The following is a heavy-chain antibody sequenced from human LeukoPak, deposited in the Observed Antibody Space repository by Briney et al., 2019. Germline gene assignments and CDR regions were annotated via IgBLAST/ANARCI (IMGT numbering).Heavy chain of an antibody. Sequence: SETLSLTCDVSGGSVTSTNWWTWVRQPPGKGLEWIGEVHLEGRTNYNPSLKSLLIMSLDLPENHVSLKLTSVPAADTAVYYCAREGGFYRPLDYSGQGTLVTVSS. V-gene: IGHV4-4*02. CDR1: GGSVTSTNW. J-gene: IGHJ4*02. CDR2: VHLEGRT. CDR3: AREGGFYRPLDY. D-gene: IGHD3-3*01.